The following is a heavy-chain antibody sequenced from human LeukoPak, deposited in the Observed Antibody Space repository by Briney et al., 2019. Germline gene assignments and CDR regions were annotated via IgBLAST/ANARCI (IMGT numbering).Heavy chain of an antibody. J-gene: IGHJ4*02. CDR3: ARGTGSSGRLGY. D-gene: IGHD3-22*01. CDR2: INHSGST. CDR1: GGSFCGYY. Sequence: SETLSLTCAVYGGSFCGYYWSWLRQPPGKGREWIGEINHSGSTNYNPSLKSRVTISVDTSKNQFSLKLSSETAADTAVYYCARGTGSSGRLGYCGQGTLVTVSS. V-gene: IGHV4-34*01.